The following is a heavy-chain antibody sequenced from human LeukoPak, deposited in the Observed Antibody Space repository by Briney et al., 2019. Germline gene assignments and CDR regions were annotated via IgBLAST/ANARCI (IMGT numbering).Heavy chain of an antibody. CDR3: ARHNSDGYNRPFDY. CDR2: IYYSGST. Sequence: PSETLSLTCAVSSNSFSSISYSWSWIRQPPGKALEWIGYIYYSGSTYSNPSFKSRVTISVDTSKNQFSLKLSSVTAADTAVYYCARHNSDGYNRPFDYWGQGTLVTVSS. V-gene: IGHV4-30-4*07. J-gene: IGHJ4*02. CDR1: SNSFSSISYS. D-gene: IGHD5-24*01.